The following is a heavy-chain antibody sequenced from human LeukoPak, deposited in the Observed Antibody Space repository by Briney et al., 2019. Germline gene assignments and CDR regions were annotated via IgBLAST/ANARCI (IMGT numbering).Heavy chain of an antibody. D-gene: IGHD1-26*01. CDR3: ARDRYSGSYMYYYYYMDV. Sequence: ASVKVSCKASGYTFTGYYMHWVRQAPGQGLEWMGWINPNSGGTNYAQRFQGRVTMTRDTSISTAYMELSRLRSDDTAVYYCARDRYSGSYMYYYYYMDVWGKGTTVTVSS. J-gene: IGHJ6*03. CDR1: GYTFTGYY. V-gene: IGHV1-2*02. CDR2: INPNSGGT.